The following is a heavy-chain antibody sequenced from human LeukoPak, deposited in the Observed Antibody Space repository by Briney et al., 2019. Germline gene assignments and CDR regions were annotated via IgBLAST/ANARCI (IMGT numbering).Heavy chain of an antibody. V-gene: IGHV3-66*01. J-gene: IGHJ3*02. CDR1: GFTVSNNY. CDR2: IYSGGTT. D-gene: IGHD3-10*01. CDR3: ARGNSGAFDI. Sequence: PGGSLILSCAASGFTVSNNYMSWVRQAPGKGLEWVSVIYSGGTTYYADSVKGRFTISRDNSKNTLYLQMNSLRAEDTAVYYCARGNSGAFDIWGQGTMVTVSS.